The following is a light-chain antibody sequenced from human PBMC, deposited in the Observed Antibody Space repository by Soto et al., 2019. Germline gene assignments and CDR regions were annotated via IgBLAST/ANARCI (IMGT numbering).Light chain of an antibody. Sequence: EIVGTQSPCTLSLSPGQRATLSCRASQSVSSGNLAWYQQKPGQAPRLLIYDASNRATGIPARFSGSGSGTDFTLTISSLEPEDFAVYYCQQRSNWPPITFGQVTRLEIK. CDR1: QSVSSGN. J-gene: IGKJ5*01. CDR2: DAS. CDR3: QQRSNWPPIT. V-gene: IGKV3-11*01.